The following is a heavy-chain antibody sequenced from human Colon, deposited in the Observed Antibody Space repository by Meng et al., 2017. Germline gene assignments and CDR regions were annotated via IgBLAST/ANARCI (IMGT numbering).Heavy chain of an antibody. CDR2: ARIDYANT. Sequence: QVPLQESGPGLVRPPETLSLICAVSGASVRRPAHQWGCVRQPPGKGLEWIGYARIDYANTNYNPSLKSRVNVSLDTSKNQFSLNVRPVTAADTAVYYCARDYWGSLDFWGQGILVTVSS. J-gene: IGHJ4*02. CDR3: ARDYWGSLDF. D-gene: IGHD3-16*01. CDR1: GASVRRPAHQ. V-gene: IGHV4-61*08.